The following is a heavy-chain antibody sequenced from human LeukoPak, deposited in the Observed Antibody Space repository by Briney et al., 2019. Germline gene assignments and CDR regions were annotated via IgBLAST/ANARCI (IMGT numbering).Heavy chain of an antibody. CDR3: AREQGNGDYYFDY. J-gene: IGHJ4*02. CDR1: GGSFSGYY. D-gene: IGHD4-17*01. CDR2: INHSGST. V-gene: IGHV4-34*01. Sequence: PSETLSLTCAVYGGSFSGYYWSWIRQPPGKGLEWIGEINHSGSTNYSPSLKSRVTISVDTSKNQFSLKLSSVTAADTAVYYCAREQGNGDYYFDYWGQGTLVTVSS.